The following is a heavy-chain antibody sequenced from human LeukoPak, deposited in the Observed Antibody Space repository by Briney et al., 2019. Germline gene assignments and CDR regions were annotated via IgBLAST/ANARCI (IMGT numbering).Heavy chain of an antibody. J-gene: IGHJ5*02. Sequence: GASVKVSCKASGYTFTSYDINWVRQATGQGLEWMGWMNPNSGNTGYAQKFQGRVTMTRNTSISTAYMELSSLRSEDTAVYYCARAVGVSWWRWLVDPNWFDPWGQGTLVTVSS. CDR3: ARAVGVSWWRWLVDPNWFDP. V-gene: IGHV1-8*01. CDR2: MNPNSGNT. CDR1: GYTFTSYD. D-gene: IGHD6-19*01.